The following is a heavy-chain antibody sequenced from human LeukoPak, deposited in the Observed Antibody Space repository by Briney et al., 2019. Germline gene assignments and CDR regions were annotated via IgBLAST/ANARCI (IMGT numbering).Heavy chain of an antibody. CDR3: ARGKYSSGWFDY. J-gene: IGHJ4*02. D-gene: IGHD6-19*01. Sequence: GGSLRLSCAASGFTFSSYSMSWVRQAPGKGLEWVSSITTSSTYISYADSVKGRFTISRDNAKNSLYLQMNSLRAEDTAVYYCARGKYSSGWFDYWGQGALVTVSS. V-gene: IGHV3-21*01. CDR1: GFTFSSYS. CDR2: ITTSSTYI.